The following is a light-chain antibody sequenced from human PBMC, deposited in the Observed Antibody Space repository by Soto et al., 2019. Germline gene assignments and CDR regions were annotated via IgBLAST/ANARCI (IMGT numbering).Light chain of an antibody. CDR3: GSFTTNRIWV. V-gene: IGLV2-14*01. Sequence: QSALTQPASVSGSPGQSITISCTGTSSDVGGYNYVSWYQQHPGKAPKLMIYEVSNRPSGVSNRFSGSKSGNTASLTISGLQVEDEADYICGSFTTNRIWVFGGGTQLTVL. CDR2: EVS. CDR1: SSDVGGYNY. J-gene: IGLJ3*02.